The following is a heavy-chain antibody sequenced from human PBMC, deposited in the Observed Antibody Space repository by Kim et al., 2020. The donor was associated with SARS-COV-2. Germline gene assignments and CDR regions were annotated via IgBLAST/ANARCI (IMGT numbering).Heavy chain of an antibody. Sequence: SETLSLTCTVSGGSISSGGYYWSWIRQHPGQGLEWIGYIYYSGSTYSNPSLKSRVTISVDTSKNQFSLKLSSVTAAETAVYYCARTRITMVVVVTHFDYWGQGTLVTVSS. CDR3: ARTRITMVVVVTHFDY. J-gene: IGHJ4*02. CDR2: IYYSGST. CDR1: GGSISSGGYY. D-gene: IGHD3-22*01. V-gene: IGHV4-31*03.